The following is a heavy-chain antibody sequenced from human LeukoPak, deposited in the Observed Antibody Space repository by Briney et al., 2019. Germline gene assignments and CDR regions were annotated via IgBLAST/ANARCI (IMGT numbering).Heavy chain of an antibody. V-gene: IGHV1-24*01. J-gene: IGHJ4*02. D-gene: IGHD5-12*01. CDR1: GYTLTELS. CDR2: FDPEDGET. CDR3: ATIPSGYDTLTFDY. Sequence: ASVKVSCKVSGYTLTELSMHWVGQAPGKGLEWMGGFDPEDGETIYAQKFQGRVTMTEDTSTDTAYMELSSLRSEDTAVYYCATIPSGYDTLTFDYWGQGTLVTVSS.